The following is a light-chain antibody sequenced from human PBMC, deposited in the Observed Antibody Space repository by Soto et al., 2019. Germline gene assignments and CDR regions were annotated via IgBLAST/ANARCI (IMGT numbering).Light chain of an antibody. J-gene: IGKJ1*01. CDR3: QHYGYSLWT. Sequence: EFVLTQSPGTLSLSPGETATLSCRASQSLTSGYLAWYQQRPGQAPSLLIYGVSSRATGIPDRFSGSGSGTDFTLTITRLEPEDFAVYYCQHYGYSLWTFGQGTKVDIK. V-gene: IGKV3-20*01. CDR2: GVS. CDR1: QSLTSGY.